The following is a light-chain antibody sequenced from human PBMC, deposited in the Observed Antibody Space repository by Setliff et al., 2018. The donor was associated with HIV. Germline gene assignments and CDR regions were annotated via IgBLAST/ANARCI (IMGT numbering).Light chain of an antibody. Sequence: QSALAQPASVSGSPGQSITISCTGNGSNVGKYDFVSWYRQYPGKAPKLMIYDVTRRPSGVPDRFSGSKSGNTASLTISGLQAEDEADYYCCSYAGTYTYIFGSGTKVTVL. CDR1: GSNVGKYDF. CDR3: CSYAGTYTYI. V-gene: IGLV2-11*01. CDR2: DVT. J-gene: IGLJ1*01.